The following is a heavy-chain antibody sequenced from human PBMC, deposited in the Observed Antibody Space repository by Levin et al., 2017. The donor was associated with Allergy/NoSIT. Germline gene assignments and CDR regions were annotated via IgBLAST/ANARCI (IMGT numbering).Heavy chain of an antibody. CDR3: ARGYYDFWSGNYYFDY. J-gene: IGHJ4*02. V-gene: IGHV4-34*01. CDR2: INHSGST. Sequence: PGGSLRLSCAVYGGSFSGYYWSWIRQPPGKGLEWIGEINHSGSTNYNPSLKSRVTISVDTSKNQFSLKLSSVTAADTAVYYCARGYYDFWSGNYYFDYWGQGTLVTVSS. CDR1: GGSFSGYY. D-gene: IGHD3-3*01.